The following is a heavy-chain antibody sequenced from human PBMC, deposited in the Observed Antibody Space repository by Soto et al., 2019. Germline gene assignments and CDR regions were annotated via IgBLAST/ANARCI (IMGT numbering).Heavy chain of an antibody. Sequence: QVPLVESGGGVVQPGRSLRLSCAASGFTFSSYGMHWVRQAPGKGLEWVAVIWYDGSNKYYADSVKGRFTISRDNSKNTLYLQMNSLRAEDTAVYYCASEYCSGGSCYYDGMDVWGQGTTVTVSS. CDR2: IWYDGSNK. D-gene: IGHD2-15*01. CDR3: ASEYCSGGSCYYDGMDV. CDR1: GFTFSSYG. V-gene: IGHV3-33*01. J-gene: IGHJ6*02.